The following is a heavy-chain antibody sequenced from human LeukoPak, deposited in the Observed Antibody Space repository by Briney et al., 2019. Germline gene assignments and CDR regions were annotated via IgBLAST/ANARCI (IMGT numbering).Heavy chain of an antibody. CDR3: ARGVYIAAAQYAY. V-gene: IGHV4-59*01. D-gene: IGHD6-13*01. Sequence: SETLSLTCTVSGGSISSYYWSWIRQPPGKGLEWIGYIYYSGSTNYNPSLKSRVTIPVDTSKNQFSLKLSSVTAADTAVYYCARGVYIAAAQYAYWGQGTLVTVSS. J-gene: IGHJ4*02. CDR2: IYYSGST. CDR1: GGSISSYY.